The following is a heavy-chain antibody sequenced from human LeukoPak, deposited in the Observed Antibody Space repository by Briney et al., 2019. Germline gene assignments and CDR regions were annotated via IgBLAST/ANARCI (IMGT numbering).Heavy chain of an antibody. J-gene: IGHJ2*01. D-gene: IGHD2-2*01. CDR2: ISGSGGST. V-gene: IGHV3-23*01. Sequence: QAGGSLRLSCAASGFTFSSYAMSWVRQAPGKGLEWVSAISGSGGSTYYADSVKGRFTISRDNSKNTLYLQMNSLRAEDTAVYYCAKAGDIVVVPAGMLRQWYFDLWGRGTLVTVSS. CDR3: AKAGDIVVVPAGMLRQWYFDL. CDR1: GFTFSSYA.